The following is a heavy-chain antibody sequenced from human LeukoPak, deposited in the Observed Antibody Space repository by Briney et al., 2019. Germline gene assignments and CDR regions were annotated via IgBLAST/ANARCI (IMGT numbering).Heavy chain of an antibody. D-gene: IGHD3-3*01. CDR1: GGSISSSSSY. Sequence: SETLSLTCTVSGGSISSSSSYWGWIRQPPGKGLEWIGSIYHSGSTYYNPSLKSRVTISVDTSKNQFSLKLSSVTAAGTAVYYCARVYYDFWSGYSKDVFDYWGQGTLVTVSS. CDR3: ARVYYDFWSGYSKDVFDY. CDR2: IYHSGST. V-gene: IGHV4-39*07. J-gene: IGHJ4*02.